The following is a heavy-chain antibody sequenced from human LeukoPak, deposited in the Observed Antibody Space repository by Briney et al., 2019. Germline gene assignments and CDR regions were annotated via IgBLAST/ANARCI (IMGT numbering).Heavy chain of an antibody. V-gene: IGHV3-43*01. CDR1: GFTFDDYT. CDR3: AKGIAYGDYPNYFDY. CDR2: ISWDGGST. D-gene: IGHD4-17*01. J-gene: IGHJ4*02. Sequence: GGSLRLSCAASGFTFDDYTMHWVRQAPGKGLEWVSLISWDGGSTYYADSVKGRFTISRDNSKNSLYLQMNSLRTEDTALYYCAKGIAYGDYPNYFDYWGQGTLVTVSS.